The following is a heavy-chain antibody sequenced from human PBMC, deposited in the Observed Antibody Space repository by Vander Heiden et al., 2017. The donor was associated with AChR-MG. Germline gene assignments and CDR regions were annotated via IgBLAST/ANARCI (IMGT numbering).Heavy chain of an antibody. CDR2: INPNSGGT. CDR3: ARGDTENLLHLGELSLYD. CDR1: GYTFTGSY. D-gene: IGHD3-16*02. Sequence: QVQLVQSGAEVKKPGASVKVSCKASGYTFTGSYMHWVRQAPGQGLEWMGRINPNSGGTNYAQKFQGRVTMTRDTSISTAYMELSRLRSDDTAVYYCARGDTENLLHLGELSLYDWGQGTLVTVSS. J-gene: IGHJ4*02. V-gene: IGHV1-2*06.